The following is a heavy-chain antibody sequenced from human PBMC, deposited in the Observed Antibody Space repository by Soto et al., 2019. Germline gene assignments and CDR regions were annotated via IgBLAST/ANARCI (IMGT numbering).Heavy chain of an antibody. J-gene: IGHJ5*02. Sequence: GGSLRLSCAASGFTVSSNYMSWVRQAPGKGLEWVSVIYSGGSTYYADSVKGRFTISRDNSKNTLYVQMNSLRAEDTGVYYCAKDQLYIRGVIHSWFDPWGQGTLVPVSS. CDR2: IYSGGST. CDR3: AKDQLYIRGVIHSWFDP. D-gene: IGHD3-10*02. V-gene: IGHV3-66*01. CDR1: GFTVSSNY.